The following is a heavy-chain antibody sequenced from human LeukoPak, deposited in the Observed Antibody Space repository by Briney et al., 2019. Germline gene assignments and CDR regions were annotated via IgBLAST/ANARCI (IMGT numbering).Heavy chain of an antibody. CDR3: AFSSGWTFDY. CDR1: GFTFSSYA. Sequence: GGSLRLSCAASGFTFSSYAMHWVRKAPGKGLEWVAVIPYDGSNKYYADSVKGRFTISRDNSKNTLYLQMNSLRAEDTAVYYCAFSSGWTFDYWGQGTLVTVSS. J-gene: IGHJ4*02. V-gene: IGHV3-30-3*01. CDR2: IPYDGSNK. D-gene: IGHD6-19*01.